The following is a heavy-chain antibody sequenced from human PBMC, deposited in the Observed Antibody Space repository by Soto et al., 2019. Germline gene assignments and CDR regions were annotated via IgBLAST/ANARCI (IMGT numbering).Heavy chain of an antibody. CDR1: GFTFSHYG. D-gene: IGHD2-2*01. J-gene: IGHJ6*02. CDR3: ARDCSSTSCHSQNYYYYYGMDV. V-gene: IGHV3-30*03. CDR2: ISFDGGVK. Sequence: QMQLVESGGGVVQSGTSLRVSCAASGFTFSHYGIHWVRQAPGKGLEWVAIISFDGGVKLYADSVRDRFAISRDNSKNKLYLQMNSLGPDDTAVYYCARDCSSTSCHSQNYYYYYGMDVWGQGTTVTVSS.